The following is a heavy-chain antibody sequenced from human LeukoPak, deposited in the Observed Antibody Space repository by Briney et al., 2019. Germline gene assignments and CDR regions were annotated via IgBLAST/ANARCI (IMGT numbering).Heavy chain of an antibody. Sequence: SETLSLACTVSGGSISSYYWSWIRQPPGKGLERIGYIYYSGSTNYNPSLKSRVTISVDMSKNQLSLKLSSVTAADTAVYYCARAVGDQLNWFDPWGQGTLVTVSS. CDR2: IYYSGST. CDR3: ARAVGDQLNWFDP. V-gene: IGHV4-59*01. D-gene: IGHD1-26*01. CDR1: GGSISSYY. J-gene: IGHJ5*02.